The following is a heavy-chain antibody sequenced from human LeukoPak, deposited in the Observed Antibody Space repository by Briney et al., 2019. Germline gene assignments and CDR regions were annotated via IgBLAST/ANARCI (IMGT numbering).Heavy chain of an antibody. CDR3: ARENTMVRGVINPLDY. Sequence: SQTLSLTCAISGDSVSSNDAAWNWIRQSSSRGLEWLGRTYYRSKWSYDYAVSMKSRITINPDTSKNQLSLQLNSVTPEDTAVYYCARENTMVRGVINPLDYWGQGTLVTVSS. CDR2: TYYRSKWSY. V-gene: IGHV6-1*01. CDR1: GDSVSSNDAA. J-gene: IGHJ4*02. D-gene: IGHD3-10*01.